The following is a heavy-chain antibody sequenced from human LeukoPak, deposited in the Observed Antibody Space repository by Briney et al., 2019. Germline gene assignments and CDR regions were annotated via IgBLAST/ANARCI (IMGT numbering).Heavy chain of an antibody. CDR2: IYYSGST. CDR1: GGSISSGDYY. D-gene: IGHD3-9*01. J-gene: IGHJ5*02. CDR3: ARGILRRNNWFDP. Sequence: SETLSLTCTVSGGSISSGDYYWSWIRQPPGKGLEWIGYIYYSGSTYYNPSLKSRVTISVDTSKNQFSLKLSSVTAADTAVYYCARGILRRNNWFDPWGQGTLVTFSS. V-gene: IGHV4-30-4*01.